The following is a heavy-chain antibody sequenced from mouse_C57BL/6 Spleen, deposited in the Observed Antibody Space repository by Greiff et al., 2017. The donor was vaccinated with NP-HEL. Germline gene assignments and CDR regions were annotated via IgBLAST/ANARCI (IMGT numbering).Heavy chain of an antibody. CDR3: ARAPIYDGYYGFAY. D-gene: IGHD2-3*01. CDR2: IWTGGGT. CDR1: GFSLTSYA. Sequence: QVQLQQSGPGLVAPSQSLSITCTVSGFSLTSYAISWVRQPPGKGLEWLGVIWTGGGTNYNSALKSRLSISKDNSKSQVFLKMNSLQTDDTARYYCARAPIYDGYYGFAYWGQGTLVTVSA. V-gene: IGHV2-9-1*01. J-gene: IGHJ3*01.